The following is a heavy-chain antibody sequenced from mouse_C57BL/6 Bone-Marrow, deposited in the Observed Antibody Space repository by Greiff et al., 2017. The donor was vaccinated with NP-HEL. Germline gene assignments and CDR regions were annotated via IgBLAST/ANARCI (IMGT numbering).Heavy chain of an antibody. CDR3: TLYYDYDGDFDY. Sequence: EVQLQQSGTVLARPGASVKMSCKTSGYTFTSYWMHWVKQRPGQGLEWIGAIYPGNSDTSYNQKFKGKAKLTAVTSASTAYMELSSLTNEDSAVYYCTLYYDYDGDFDYWGQGTTLTVSS. CDR2: IYPGNSDT. J-gene: IGHJ2*01. CDR1: GYTFTSYW. D-gene: IGHD2-4*01. V-gene: IGHV1-5*01.